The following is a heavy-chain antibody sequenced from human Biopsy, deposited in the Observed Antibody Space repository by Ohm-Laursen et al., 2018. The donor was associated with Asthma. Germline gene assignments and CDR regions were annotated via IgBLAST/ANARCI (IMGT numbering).Heavy chain of an antibody. CDR1: GGSISSDY. V-gene: IGHV4-59*01. D-gene: IGHD5-18*01. CDR3: ARGQGRGIQLWSLDP. J-gene: IGHJ5*02. CDR2: IHNSGNT. Sequence: SETLSLTCTVSGGSISSDYWSWLRQSPGKGLEWIGYIHNSGNTNYNPSLKSRVTISLDTSKNHFSLRLSFVTAADTAVYFCARGQGRGIQLWSLDPWGQGILVTVFS.